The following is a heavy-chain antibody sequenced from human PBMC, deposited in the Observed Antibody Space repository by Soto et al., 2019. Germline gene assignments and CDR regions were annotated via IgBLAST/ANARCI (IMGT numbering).Heavy chain of an antibody. J-gene: IGHJ4*02. V-gene: IGHV3-30*18. CDR2: ISHDGSDK. CDR1: GFTFRNYG. CDR3: AKENQHLVHDY. D-gene: IGHD6-13*01. Sequence: LRLSCAASGFTFRNYGMHWVRQAPGKGLEWVAVISHDGSDKYYADSMKGRFIISRDNSENTLFLNMNSLKPEDTAVYYCAKENQHLVHDYWGQGTLVTVSS.